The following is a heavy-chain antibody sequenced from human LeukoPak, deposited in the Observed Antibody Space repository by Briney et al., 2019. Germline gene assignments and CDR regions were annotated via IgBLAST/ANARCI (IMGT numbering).Heavy chain of an antibody. J-gene: IGHJ3*02. Sequence: WETLSLTCTVSGGSISSDYWSWIRQPPGRGLDWIGYIHHSGNTHYNPSLTSRVTISVDTSKNQFTLRLSSVTAADTAVYYCARGYYDSSGYSNTFDIWGRGTMVTVSS. CDR2: IHHSGNT. D-gene: IGHD3-22*01. CDR3: ARGYYDSSGYSNTFDI. CDR1: GGSISSDY. V-gene: IGHV4-59*08.